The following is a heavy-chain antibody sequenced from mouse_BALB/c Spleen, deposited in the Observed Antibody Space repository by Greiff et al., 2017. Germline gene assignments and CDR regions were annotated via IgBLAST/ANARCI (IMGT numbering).Heavy chain of an antibody. CDR2: ISNLAYSI. J-gene: IGHJ2*01. CDR1: GFTFSDYG. CDR3: AKIYDGYSYFDY. V-gene: IGHV5-15*02. D-gene: IGHD2-3*01. Sequence: EVQVVESGGGLVQPGGSRKLSCAASGFTFSDYGMAWVRQAPGKGPEWVAFISNLAYSIYYADTVTGRFTISRENAKNTLYLEMSSLRSEDTAMYYCAKIYDGYSYFDYRGQGTTLTVSS.